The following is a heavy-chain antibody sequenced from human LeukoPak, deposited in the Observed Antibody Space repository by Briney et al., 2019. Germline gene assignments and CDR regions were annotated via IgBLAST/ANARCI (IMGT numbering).Heavy chain of an antibody. J-gene: IGHJ4*02. V-gene: IGHV3-7*05. Sequence: GGSLRLSCAASGFTFSSYWMSWVRQAPGKGLEWVANIKQDGSEKYYVDSVKGRFTISRDNAKNSLYLQMNSLRAEDTAVYYYARPHSSGWYYFDYWGQGTLVTASS. CDR1: GFTFSSYW. CDR2: IKQDGSEK. D-gene: IGHD6-19*01. CDR3: ARPHSSGWYYFDY.